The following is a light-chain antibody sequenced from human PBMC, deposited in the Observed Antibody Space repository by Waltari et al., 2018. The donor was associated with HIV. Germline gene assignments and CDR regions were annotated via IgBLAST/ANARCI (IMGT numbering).Light chain of an antibody. J-gene: IGKJ1*01. CDR1: QSLLHNNGHNY. V-gene: IGKV2-28*01. CDR2: LAS. CDR3: MHGQQTPV. Sequence: DIAMIQSPDLLALRPGEPASISCRSSQSLLHNNGHNYLDWYIQRPGQAPELLIYLASRRASGVPDRIAGSGSGTDFRLKISRVEPEDVGVYYCMHGQQTPVFGQGTQVEV.